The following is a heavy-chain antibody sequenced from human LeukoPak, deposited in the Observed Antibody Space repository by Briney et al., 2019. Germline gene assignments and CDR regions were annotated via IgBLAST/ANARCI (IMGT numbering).Heavy chain of an antibody. Sequence: GGSLRLSCVASGFSFTSSHMTWVRQAPGKGLEWVSSISTSSSYIYYAASVKGRFTISRDNSKNTLYLQMNSLRAEDTAVYYCASDIAVAGTGVGYWGQGTLVTVSS. CDR2: ISTSSSYI. V-gene: IGHV3-21*01. CDR1: GFSFTSSH. D-gene: IGHD6-19*01. CDR3: ASDIAVAGTGVGY. J-gene: IGHJ4*02.